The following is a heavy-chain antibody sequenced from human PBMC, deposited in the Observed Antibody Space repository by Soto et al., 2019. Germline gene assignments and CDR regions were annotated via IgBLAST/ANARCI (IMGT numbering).Heavy chain of an antibody. CDR1: GYSISSGYH. CDR2: VHHSGST. V-gene: IGHV4-38-2*01. Sequence: QVQLQESGPGLVKPSETLSLTCAVSGYSISSGYHWGWIRQPPGKGLEWLGSVHHSGSTYYTSALKSRLTISVDKSKHQFSLNLPSVTAAGTAVYYCARQDRVVVEGRCFDPWGQGTLVTVSS. CDR3: ARQDRVVVEGRCFDP. D-gene: IGHD2-15*01. J-gene: IGHJ5*02.